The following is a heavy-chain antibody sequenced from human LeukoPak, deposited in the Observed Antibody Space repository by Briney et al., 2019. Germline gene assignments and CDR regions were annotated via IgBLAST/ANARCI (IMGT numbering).Heavy chain of an antibody. D-gene: IGHD2-2*01. Sequence: GGSLRLSCAASGFTFSSYSMNWVRQAPGKGLEWVSSISSSSSYIYYADSVKGRFTISRDNAKNSLYLQMNSLRAEDTAVYYCARVRYQLHHDAFDIWGQGTMVTVSS. CDR3: ARVRYQLHHDAFDI. CDR1: GFTFSSYS. V-gene: IGHV3-21*01. J-gene: IGHJ3*02. CDR2: ISSSSSYI.